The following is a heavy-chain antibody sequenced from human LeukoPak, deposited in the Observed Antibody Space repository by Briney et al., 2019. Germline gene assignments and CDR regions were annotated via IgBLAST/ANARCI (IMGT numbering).Heavy chain of an antibody. CDR2: IYYSGTT. CDR1: GGSISNYY. Sequence: SETLSLTCTVSGGSISNYYWNWIRQPPGKGLELIGYIYYSGTTNYNPSLKGRVSMSVDTSKNQFSLKLSSVTAADTAVYYCARVAPRYSSSWFDYWGQGTLVTVSS. V-gene: IGHV4-59*12. D-gene: IGHD6-13*01. CDR3: ARVAPRYSSSWFDY. J-gene: IGHJ4*02.